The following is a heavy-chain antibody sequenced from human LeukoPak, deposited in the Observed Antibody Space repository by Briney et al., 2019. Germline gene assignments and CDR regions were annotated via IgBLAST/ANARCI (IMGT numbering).Heavy chain of an antibody. J-gene: IGHJ4*02. D-gene: IGHD6-6*01. CDR1: GFTFSTSG. V-gene: IGHV3-7*01. Sequence: GGSLRLSCAVSGFTFSTSGMHWVRQAPGKGLEWVANIKGDGTEKDYVDSVKGRFTISRDNAKNSLFLQMNSLRAEDTAVYYCARLGIVGSSHYFDYWGQGTLVTVSS. CDR2: IKGDGTEK. CDR3: ARLGIVGSSHYFDY.